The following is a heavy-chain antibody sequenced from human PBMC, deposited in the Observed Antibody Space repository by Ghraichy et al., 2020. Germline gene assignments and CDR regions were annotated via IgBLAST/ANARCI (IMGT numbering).Heavy chain of an antibody. J-gene: IGHJ4*02. V-gene: IGHV3-74*01. D-gene: IGHD1-1*01. CDR3: ARDNWNDYFFHY. Sequence: GGSLRLSCAASGFTFSSYWMHWVRQAPGKGLVWVSRINSDGRGTSYADSVKGRFTISRDNAKNTLYLQMNSLRAEDTAVYYCARDNWNDYFFHYWGQGTLVTVSS. CDR1: GFTFSSYW. CDR2: INSDGRGT.